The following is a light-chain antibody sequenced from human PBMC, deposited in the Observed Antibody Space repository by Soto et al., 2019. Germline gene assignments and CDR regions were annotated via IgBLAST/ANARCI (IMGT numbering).Light chain of an antibody. CDR1: QSVGSD. CDR2: DAY. CDR3: QHYKTWPLA. V-gene: IGKV3-15*01. Sequence: EIVLTQSPATLSVSPGERATLSCRASQSVGSDLAWYQQKSGQAPRLLIYDAYIRASGVPARFSGSGPGTEFTLTISGLQSEDFAVYFCQHYKTWPLAFGGGTKV. J-gene: IGKJ4*02.